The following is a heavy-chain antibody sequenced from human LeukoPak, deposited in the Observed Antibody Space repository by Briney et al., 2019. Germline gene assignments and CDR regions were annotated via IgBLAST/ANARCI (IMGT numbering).Heavy chain of an antibody. D-gene: IGHD2-15*01. CDR3: AKSRSGVSSCYNY. V-gene: IGHV3-23*01. Sequence: RGSLRLSCAASGFTFSNYAMSWVRQAPGKGLEWVSAISGSDDNTYYADSVRGRFTISRDNSKNTLYLQMNSLRAEDTAIYFCAKSRSGVSSCYNYWGQGTLVTVSS. CDR1: GFTFSNYA. CDR2: ISGSDDNT. J-gene: IGHJ4*02.